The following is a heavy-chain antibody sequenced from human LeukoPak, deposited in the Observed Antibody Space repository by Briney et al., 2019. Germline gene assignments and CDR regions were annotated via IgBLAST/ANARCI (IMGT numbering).Heavy chain of an antibody. CDR1: GFTFSSYG. Sequence: PGGSLRLSCAASGFTFSSYGMHWVRQAPGKGLEWVAVISYDGSNKYYADSVKGRFTISRDNSKNTLYLQMNSLRAEDTAVYYCARDQGATVVTHFDYWGQGTLVTVSS. V-gene: IGHV3-30*05. CDR2: ISYDGSNK. D-gene: IGHD4-23*01. J-gene: IGHJ4*02. CDR3: ARDQGATVVTHFDY.